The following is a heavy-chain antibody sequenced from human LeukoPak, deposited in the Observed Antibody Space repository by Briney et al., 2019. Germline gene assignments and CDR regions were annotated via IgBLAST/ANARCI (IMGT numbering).Heavy chain of an antibody. D-gene: IGHD1-7*01. CDR1: GGSISGYY. Sequence: SETLSLTCTVSGGSISGYYWSWIRQPPGKGLEWIGYIYYSGSTNYNPSLKSRVTISVDTSKNQFSLKLSSVTAADTAVYYCARDRNYRRYYYGMDVWGQGTTVTVSS. CDR2: IYYSGST. CDR3: ARDRNYRRYYYGMDV. V-gene: IGHV4-59*01. J-gene: IGHJ6*02.